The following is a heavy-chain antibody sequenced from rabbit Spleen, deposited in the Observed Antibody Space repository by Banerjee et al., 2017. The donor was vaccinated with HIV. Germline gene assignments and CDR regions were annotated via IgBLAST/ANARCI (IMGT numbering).Heavy chain of an antibody. CDR1: GFALSSYYY. CDR3: ARGAWSTDCMNL. CDR2: IYTSSGIT. Sequence: QEQLVESGGGLVQPEGSLTLTCTASGFALSSYYYMSWVRQAPGEGLEWIGCIYTSSGITGYASWAKGRFAISKTSSTTLTLKMTSLTAADTATYVCARGAWSTDCMNLWGQGTLVTVS. J-gene: IGHJ4*01. V-gene: IGHV1S45*01. D-gene: IGHD7-1*01.